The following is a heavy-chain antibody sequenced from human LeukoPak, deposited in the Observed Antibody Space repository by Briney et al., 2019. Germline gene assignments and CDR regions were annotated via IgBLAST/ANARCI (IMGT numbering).Heavy chain of an antibody. CDR1: GGSISSSSYY. CDR3: ARGRGCSSPSCYRFWYS. D-gene: IGHD2-2*01. V-gene: IGHV4-39*07. CDR2: INHSGST. Sequence: PSETLSLTCTVSGGSISSSSYYWSWIRQPPGKGLEWIGEINHSGSTNYNPSLKSRVTISVDTSKNQFSLKLSSVTAADTAVYYCARGRGCSSPSCYRFWYSWGQGTLVTVSS. J-gene: IGHJ4*02.